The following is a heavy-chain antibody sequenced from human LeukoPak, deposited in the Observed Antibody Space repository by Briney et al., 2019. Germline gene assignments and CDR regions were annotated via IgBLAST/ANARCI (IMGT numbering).Heavy chain of an antibody. CDR2: INPNSGGR. Sequence: ASVKVSCKASGYTFTGYYMHWVGQAPGQGLEWMGWINPNSGGRNYAQKLQGRVTMTRDTSISTAYMELSRLRSDDTAVYYCAREPRKQQLVLDYWGQGTLVTVSS. J-gene: IGHJ4*02. CDR3: AREPRKQQLVLDY. CDR1: GYTFTGYY. V-gene: IGHV1-2*02. D-gene: IGHD6-13*01.